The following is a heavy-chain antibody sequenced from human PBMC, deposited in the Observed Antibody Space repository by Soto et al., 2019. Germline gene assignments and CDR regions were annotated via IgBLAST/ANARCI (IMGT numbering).Heavy chain of an antibody. CDR2: INPNSGGT. Sequence: GASVKVSCKASGYTFTGYYMHWVRQAPGQGLEWMGWINPNSGGTNYAQKFQGWVTMTRDTSISTAYMELSRLRSDDTAVYYCARVGGGATTPFDYWGQGTLVTVSS. V-gene: IGHV1-2*04. J-gene: IGHJ4*02. CDR3: ARVGGGATTPFDY. CDR1: GYTFTGYY. D-gene: IGHD1-26*01.